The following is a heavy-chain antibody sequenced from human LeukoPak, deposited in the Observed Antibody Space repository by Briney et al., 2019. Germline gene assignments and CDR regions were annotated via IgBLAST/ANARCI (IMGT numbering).Heavy chain of an antibody. D-gene: IGHD6-13*01. Sequence: ASVKVSCKASGYTFPSFYMHWVRQAPGQGLEWMGLINPSAGSTTYAQKFQGRVTVTRDMSTSTVYMELSSLRSEDTAVYYCARGAAGTRWLDPWGQGTLVTVSS. CDR2: INPSAGST. CDR1: GYTFPSFY. V-gene: IGHV1-46*01. J-gene: IGHJ5*02. CDR3: ARGAAGTRWLDP.